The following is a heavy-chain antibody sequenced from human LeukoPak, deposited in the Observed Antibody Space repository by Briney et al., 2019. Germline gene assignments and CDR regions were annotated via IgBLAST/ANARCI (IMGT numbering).Heavy chain of an antibody. Sequence: SETLSLTCTVSGGSISSYQWNWIRQPPGKGLEWIGNVHRSGSTSYSPSPKSRVNMSVDTSKNQFSLKVTSATAADTAVYYCAKRGDGDTDAFDVWGQGTLVTVSS. D-gene: IGHD5-24*01. CDR1: GGSISSYQ. J-gene: IGHJ3*01. CDR3: AKRGDGDTDAFDV. V-gene: IGHV4-4*09. CDR2: VHRSGST.